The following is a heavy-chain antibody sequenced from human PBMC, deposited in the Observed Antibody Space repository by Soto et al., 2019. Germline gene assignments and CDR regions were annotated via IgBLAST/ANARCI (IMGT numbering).Heavy chain of an antibody. Sequence: SETLSLTCAVSGGSISSGGYSWSWIRQPPGKGLEWIGYIYHSGITYYNPSLKSRVPISVDRSKNQFSLKLSSVTAADTAVYYCARGSAHFCTNGVCYTGYYYYGMDVWGQGTTLTVSS. J-gene: IGHJ6*02. CDR3: ARGSAHFCTNGVCYTGYYYYGMDV. CDR2: IYHSGIT. D-gene: IGHD2-8*01. V-gene: IGHV4-30-2*01. CDR1: GGSISSGGYS.